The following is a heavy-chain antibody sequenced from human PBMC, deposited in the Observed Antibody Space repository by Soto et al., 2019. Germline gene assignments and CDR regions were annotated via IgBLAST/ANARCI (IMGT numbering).Heavy chain of an antibody. CDR3: AKDRIYDY. J-gene: IGHJ4*02. V-gene: IGHV3-30*18. Sequence: QVQLVESGGGVVQPGRSLRLSCAASGFTFSSYGMHWVRQAPGKGLEWVAVISYDGSNKYYADSVKGRFTISRDNSKNTLYLQMNRLRAEDTAVYYCAKDRIYDYWGQGTLVTVSS. CDR1: GFTFSSYG. CDR2: ISYDGSNK. D-gene: IGHD3-3*01.